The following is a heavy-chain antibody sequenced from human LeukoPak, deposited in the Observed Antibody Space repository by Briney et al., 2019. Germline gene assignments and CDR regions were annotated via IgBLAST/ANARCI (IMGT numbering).Heavy chain of an antibody. D-gene: IGHD3-9*01. CDR3: ARWIYDTLTGYPSFHY. J-gene: IGHJ4*02. CDR2: LYSSGTT. Sequence: GGSLRLSCAASGFSVNSDYMTWVRQAPGKGLDWVSVLYSSGTTVYADSVRGRFTISRDNSKNTLYLQMNSLRAEDTAVYYCARWIYDTLTGYPSFHYWGQGTLVTVSS. V-gene: IGHV3-66*01. CDR1: GFSVNSDY.